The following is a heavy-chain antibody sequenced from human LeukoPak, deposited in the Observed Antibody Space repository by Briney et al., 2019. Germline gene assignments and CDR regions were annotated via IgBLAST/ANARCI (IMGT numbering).Heavy chain of an antibody. CDR2: IYFSGST. Sequence: SETLSLTCTVSGGSISSHYWSWIRQPPGKGLEWVGYIYFSGSTNYNPSLKSRVTISIDTSKNPFSLTLSSLTAADTAVYYCARSRGLLPQIDYWGQGTLVTVSS. V-gene: IGHV4-59*11. D-gene: IGHD3-22*01. CDR1: GGSISSHY. CDR3: ARSRGLLPQIDY. J-gene: IGHJ4*02.